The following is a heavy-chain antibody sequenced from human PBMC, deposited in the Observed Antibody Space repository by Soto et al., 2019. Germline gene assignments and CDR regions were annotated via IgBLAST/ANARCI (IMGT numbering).Heavy chain of an antibody. Sequence: SETLSLTCAVYGGSFSGYYWSWIRQPPGKGLEWIGEINHSGSTNYNPSLKSRVTISVDTSKNQFSLKLGSVTAADTAVYYCARGYCSSSSCRIYYYYYMDVWGKGTTVTVSS. CDR3: ARGYCSSSSCRIYYYYYMDV. J-gene: IGHJ6*03. CDR1: GGSFSGYY. D-gene: IGHD2-2*01. V-gene: IGHV4-34*01. CDR2: INHSGST.